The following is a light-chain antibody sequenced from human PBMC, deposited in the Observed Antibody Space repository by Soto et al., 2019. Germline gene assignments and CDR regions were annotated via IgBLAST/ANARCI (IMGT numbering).Light chain of an antibody. J-gene: IGLJ2*01. CDR3: QVRDTITDHVV. V-gene: IGLV3-21*02. Sequence: SYVLTQPPSVSVAPGQTARVTCGGDNIGSNSVHWYQQKPGQAPVVVVYDDRGRPSGIPERFSGSNSGNTATLTISRVGAGDEAVYYCQVRDTITDHVVFGGGTKLTVL. CDR2: DDR. CDR1: NIGSNS.